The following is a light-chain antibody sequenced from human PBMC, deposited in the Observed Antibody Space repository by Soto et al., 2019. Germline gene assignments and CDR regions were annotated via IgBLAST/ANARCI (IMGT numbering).Light chain of an antibody. V-gene: IGLV2-14*01. CDR1: SSDVGAYNY. Sequence: QSALTQPASVSGSLGQSITISYSGTSSDVGAYNYVSWYQQYPSKAPKLMIYHVTDRPSGDSNRFSGSKSGNTASLTISGLQAEDEADYYCCSYTTSNTFVFGTGTKVTVL. CDR2: HVT. J-gene: IGLJ1*01. CDR3: CSYTTSNTFV.